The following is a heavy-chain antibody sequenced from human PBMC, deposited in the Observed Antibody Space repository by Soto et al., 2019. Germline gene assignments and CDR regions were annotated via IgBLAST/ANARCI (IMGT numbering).Heavy chain of an antibody. J-gene: IGHJ3*02. D-gene: IGHD3-9*01. CDR3: ARDADILTGSDAFAI. CDR1: GFTFSDYY. Sequence: GGSLRLSCAASGFTFSDYYMSWIRQAPGKGLEWVSYISSSSSYTNYADSVKGRFTISRDNAKNSLYLQMNSLRAEDTAVYYCARDADILTGSDAFAIWGQGTMVTVSS. CDR2: ISSSSSYT. V-gene: IGHV3-11*05.